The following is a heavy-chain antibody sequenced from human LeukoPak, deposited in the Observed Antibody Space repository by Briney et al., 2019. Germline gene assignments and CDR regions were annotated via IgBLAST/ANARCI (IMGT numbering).Heavy chain of an antibody. V-gene: IGHV4-34*01. CDR1: GGSFSGYY. J-gene: IGHJ4*02. CDR3: ARGKMATKRRYFDY. D-gene: IGHD5-24*01. CDR2: INHSGST. Sequence: PSETLSLTCAVYGGSFSGYYWSWIRQPSGKGLEWIGEINHSGSTNYNPSLKSRVTISVDTSKNQFSLKLSSVTAADTAVYYCARGKMATKRRYFDYWGQGTLVTVSS.